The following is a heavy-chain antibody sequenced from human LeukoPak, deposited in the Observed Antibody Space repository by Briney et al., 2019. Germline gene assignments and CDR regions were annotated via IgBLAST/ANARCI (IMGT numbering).Heavy chain of an antibody. CDR1: GGSFSGYY. V-gene: IGHV4-34*01. D-gene: IGHD3-10*01. Sequence: SETLSLTCAVYGGSFSGYYSSWIRQPPGKGLEWIGEINHGGSTNYNPSLKSRVTISVDTSKNQFSLKLSSVTAADTAVYYCARGLYYYGSGKCPYALDIWGQGTMVTVSS. J-gene: IGHJ3*02. CDR3: ARGLYYYGSGKCPYALDI. CDR2: INHGGST.